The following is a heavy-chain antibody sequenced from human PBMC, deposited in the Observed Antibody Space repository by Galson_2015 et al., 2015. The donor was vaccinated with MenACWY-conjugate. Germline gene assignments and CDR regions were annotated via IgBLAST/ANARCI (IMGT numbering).Heavy chain of an antibody. CDR3: ARSGGVILAAALYGMDV. J-gene: IGHJ6*02. D-gene: IGHD6-13*01. Sequence: SVKVSCKASGYTFTSYYMHWVRQAPGQGLEWMGITNPSGGSTSYAQKFQGRVTMTRDTSTSTVYMELSSLRSEDTAVYYCARSGGVILAAALYGMDVWGQGTTVTVSS. CDR2: TNPSGGST. V-gene: IGHV1-46*01. CDR1: GYTFTSYY.